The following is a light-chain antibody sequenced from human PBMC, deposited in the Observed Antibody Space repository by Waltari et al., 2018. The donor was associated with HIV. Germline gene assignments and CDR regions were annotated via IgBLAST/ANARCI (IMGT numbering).Light chain of an antibody. Sequence: QSALTQPASVSGSPGRSITISCTGTSSDVVGYNYVSWSQQHPGKAPKLRIFEVSNRPSGVSNRFSGSKSVNTASLTISGLQAEDEADYYCSSYTTRSTPDPNWVFGGGTKLTVL. CDR1: SSDVVGYNY. J-gene: IGLJ3*02. V-gene: IGLV2-14*01. CDR3: SSYTTRSTPDPNWV. CDR2: EVS.